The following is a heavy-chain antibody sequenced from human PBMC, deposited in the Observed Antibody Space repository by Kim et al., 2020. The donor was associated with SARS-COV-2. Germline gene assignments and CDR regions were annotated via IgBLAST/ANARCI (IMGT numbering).Heavy chain of an antibody. Sequence: GGSLRLSCAASGFTFSGYEMNWVRQAPGKGLEWVSYITSGGSSIYYEDAVKGRFTISRDNAKNSLFLQMNSLSADDTAVYYCAREMATLHLWSYCCYMDVWGQGTTVTVSS. V-gene: IGHV3-48*03. CDR1: GFTFSGYE. J-gene: IGHJ6*03. CDR2: ITSGGSSI. D-gene: IGHD5-12*01. CDR3: AREMATLHLWSYCCYMDV.